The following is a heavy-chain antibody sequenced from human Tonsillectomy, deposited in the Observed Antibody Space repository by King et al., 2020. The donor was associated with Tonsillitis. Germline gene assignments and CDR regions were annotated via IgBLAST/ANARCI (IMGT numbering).Heavy chain of an antibody. D-gene: IGHD1-26*01. CDR1: GGPISSYY. V-gene: IGHV4-59*01. CDR2: IYYSGST. CDR3: ARASQTPEATYFDY. Sequence: VQLQESGPGLVKPSETLSLTCTVSGGPISSYYWSWIRQPPGKGLEWIGYIYYSGSTNYNPSLKSRVTISVDTSKNQFSLKLSSVTAADTAVYFCARASQTPEATYFDYWGQGTLVTVSS. J-gene: IGHJ4*02.